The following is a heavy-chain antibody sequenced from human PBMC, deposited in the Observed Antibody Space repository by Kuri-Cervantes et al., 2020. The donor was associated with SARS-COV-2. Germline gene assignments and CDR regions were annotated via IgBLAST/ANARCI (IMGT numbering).Heavy chain of an antibody. CDR3: ATGIRSSHPFDY. D-gene: IGHD6-6*01. Sequence: SVNVTCKVSRYTLTELSMHWVRQAPGKVLEWMGGFDPEDGEKIYAQKFQGKVTMTEDTSTDTAYMELSSLRSEDTAVYYCATGIRSSHPFDYWGQGTLVTVSS. V-gene: IGHV1-24*01. CDR2: FDPEDGEK. J-gene: IGHJ4*02. CDR1: RYTLTELS.